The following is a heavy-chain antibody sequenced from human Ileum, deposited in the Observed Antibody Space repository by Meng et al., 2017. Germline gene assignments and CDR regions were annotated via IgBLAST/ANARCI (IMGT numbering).Heavy chain of an antibody. CDR3: ARHGGYSQDF. CDR1: GGSISSNTY. D-gene: IGHD4-23*01. Sequence: VQLQASGPVLVKPSQTLSLTSTVSGGSISSNTYWSWVRQPPGKGLEWIGQISHSGSAYYNPSLKSRVTMSVDKSKSQFSLMLTSVTAADTAIYYCARHGGYSQDFWGQGTLVTVSS. CDR2: ISHSGSA. J-gene: IGHJ4*02. V-gene: IGHV4-4*02.